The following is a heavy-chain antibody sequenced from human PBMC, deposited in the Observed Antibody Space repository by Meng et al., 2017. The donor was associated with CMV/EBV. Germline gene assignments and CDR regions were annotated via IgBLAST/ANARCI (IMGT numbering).Heavy chain of an antibody. D-gene: IGHD3-3*01. J-gene: IGHJ3*01. CDR2: ISSSGDVI. CDR1: GFTFSNYE. CDR3: ARDRYYDFWSGYHPGDAFDV. Sequence: GESLKISCAASGFTFSNYEMNWVRQAPGKGLEWVSYISSSGDVIYYADSVKGRFTISRDNAKNSLYLQMNSLRAEDTAVYYCARDRYYDFWSGYHPGDAFDVWGQGTLVTVSS. V-gene: IGHV3-48*03.